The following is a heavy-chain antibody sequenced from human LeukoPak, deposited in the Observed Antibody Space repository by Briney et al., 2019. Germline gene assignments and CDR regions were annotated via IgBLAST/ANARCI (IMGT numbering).Heavy chain of an antibody. J-gene: IGHJ5*02. Sequence: ASVKVSCKASGGTFSSYAISWVRQAPGQGLEWMGRIIPIFGTANYAQKFQGRVTITTDESTSTAYMELSSLRSEDTAVYYCASAPRGSYTWFDPWGQGTLVTVSS. CDR3: ASAPRGSYTWFDP. V-gene: IGHV1-69*05. CDR2: IIPIFGTA. CDR1: GGTFSSYA.